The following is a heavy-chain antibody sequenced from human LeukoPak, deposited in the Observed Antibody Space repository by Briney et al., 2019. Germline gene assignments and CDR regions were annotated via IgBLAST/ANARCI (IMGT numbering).Heavy chain of an antibody. Sequence: SVKVSCKASGGTFSSYAISWVRQAPGQGLEWMGGIIPIFGTANYAQKFQGRVTITADESTSTAYMELSSLRSEDTAVYYCASDYYDSSGYLHHFDYWGQGTLVTVSS. CDR3: ASDYYDSSGYLHHFDY. CDR2: IIPIFGTA. J-gene: IGHJ4*02. V-gene: IGHV1-69*13. D-gene: IGHD3-22*01. CDR1: GGTFSSYA.